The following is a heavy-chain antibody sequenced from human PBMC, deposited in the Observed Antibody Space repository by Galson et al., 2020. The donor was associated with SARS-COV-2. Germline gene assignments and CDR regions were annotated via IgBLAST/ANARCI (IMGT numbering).Heavy chain of an antibody. CDR1: GGTFSSYA. CDR3: ARARSYGYWGNAFDI. J-gene: IGHJ3*02. CDR2: IIPIFGTA. V-gene: IGHV1-69*05. Sequence: ASVKVSCKASGGTFSSYAISWVRQAPGQGLEWMGGIIPIFGTANYAQKFQGRVTITTDESTSTAYMELSSLRSEDTAVYYCARARSYGYWGNAFDIWGQGTMVTVSS. D-gene: IGHD5-18*01.